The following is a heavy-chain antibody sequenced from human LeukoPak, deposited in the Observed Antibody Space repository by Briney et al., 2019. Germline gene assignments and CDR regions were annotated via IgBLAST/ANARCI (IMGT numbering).Heavy chain of an antibody. D-gene: IGHD1-14*01. J-gene: IGHJ4*02. CDR3: ARENHGSFDY. Sequence: GGSLRLSCAASGFTFSTYEMSWVRQAPGKGLEWVSYNSSSGSTIFYADSVMGRFTISRDNTKNSLHLQMNSLRVEDTAVYYCARENHGSFDYWGQGTLVTVSS. CDR2: NSSSGSTI. CDR1: GFTFSTYE. V-gene: IGHV3-48*03.